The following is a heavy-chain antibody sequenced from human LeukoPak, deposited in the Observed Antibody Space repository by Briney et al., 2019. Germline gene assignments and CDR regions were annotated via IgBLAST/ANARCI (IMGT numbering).Heavy chain of an antibody. J-gene: IGHJ3*02. CDR2: IIPIFGTA. CDR3: ARGEYQLLGDAFDI. V-gene: IGHV1-69*01. D-gene: IGHD2-2*01. CDR1: GGTFSSYA. Sequence: SVEVSCKASGGTFSSYAISWVRQAPGQGLEWMGGIIPIFGTANYAQKFQGRVTITADESTSTAYMELSSLRSEDTAVYYCARGEYQLLGDAFDIWGQGTMVTVSS.